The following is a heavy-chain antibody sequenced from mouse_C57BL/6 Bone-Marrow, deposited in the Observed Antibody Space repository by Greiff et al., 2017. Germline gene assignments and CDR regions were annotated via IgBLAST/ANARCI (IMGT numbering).Heavy chain of an antibody. CDR3: ARNGDYDGDYFDY. CDR2: ILPSIGRT. CDR1: DSEVFPIAY. Sequence: QVQLKESGSELRSPGSSVKLSCKDFDSEVFPIAYMSWVRQKPGHGFEWIGGILPSIGRTIYGEKFEDKATLDADTLSNTAYSELNSLTAEDSAIYYCARNGDYDGDYFDYWGQGTTLTVSS. D-gene: IGHD2-4*01. V-gene: IGHV15-2*01. J-gene: IGHJ2*01.